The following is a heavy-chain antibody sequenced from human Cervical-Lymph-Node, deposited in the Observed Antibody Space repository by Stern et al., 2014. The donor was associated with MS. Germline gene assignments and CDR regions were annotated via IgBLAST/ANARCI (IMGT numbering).Heavy chain of an antibody. J-gene: IGHJ4*02. Sequence: EVQLVESGGGLVQPGGSLRLSCTASGFTFSSFTMNWVRQAQVKGLEWVSYISGSGSTVSYSDSVKGRFSISRDNVKNSLYLQMSSLRDEDTAVYYCVRGDSSGWYLGKLDYWGQGALVPVSS. V-gene: IGHV3-48*02. CDR2: ISGSGSTV. D-gene: IGHD6-19*01. CDR1: GFTFSSFT. CDR3: VRGDSSGWYLGKLDY.